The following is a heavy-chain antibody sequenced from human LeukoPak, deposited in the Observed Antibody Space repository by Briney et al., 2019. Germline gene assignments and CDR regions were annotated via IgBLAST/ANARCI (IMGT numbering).Heavy chain of an antibody. D-gene: IGHD3-22*01. CDR2: INHSGST. CDR1: GGPFSGYY. CDR3: ARGLYYYDSSGYYIY. Sequence: SETLSLTCAVYGGPFSGYYWSWIRQPPGKGLEWIGEINHSGSTNYNPSLKSRVTISVDTSKNQFSLKLSSVTAADTAVYYCARGLYYYDSSGYYIYWGQGTLVTVSS. V-gene: IGHV4-34*01. J-gene: IGHJ4*02.